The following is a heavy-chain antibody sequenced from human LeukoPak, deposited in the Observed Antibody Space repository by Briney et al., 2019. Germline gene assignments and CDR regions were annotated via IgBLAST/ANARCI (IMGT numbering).Heavy chain of an antibody. D-gene: IGHD2/OR15-2a*01. Sequence: ETLSLTCSVSGGSISSSSYSWGWVRQPPGKGLEWVSAISGSGDDTYYADSVKGLFTISRDNSKNTLYLQMNSLRADDTAIYYCAKIISLSHNWFDAWGQGTLVTVSS. V-gene: IGHV3-23*01. CDR1: GGSISSSSYS. CDR3: AKIISLSHNWFDA. J-gene: IGHJ5*02. CDR2: ISGSGDDT.